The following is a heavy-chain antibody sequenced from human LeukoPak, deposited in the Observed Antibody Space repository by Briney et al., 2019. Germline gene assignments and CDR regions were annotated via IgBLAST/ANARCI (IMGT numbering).Heavy chain of an antibody. CDR2: ISDSAVGT. V-gene: IGHV3-23*01. CDR3: AKDYCSSTSCPQKD. J-gene: IGHJ4*02. CDR1: RFTFSNYA. D-gene: IGHD2-2*01. Sequence: PGGSLRLSCATSRFTFSNYAMSWVRQAPGKGLEWVSIISDSAVGTYYTDSVKGRFTISRDNSKNTLYLQMPSLRAEDTAIYSCAKDYCSSTSCPQKDWGEGSPATVSS.